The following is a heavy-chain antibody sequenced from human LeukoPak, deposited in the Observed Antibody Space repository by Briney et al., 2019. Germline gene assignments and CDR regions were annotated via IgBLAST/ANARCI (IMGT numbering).Heavy chain of an antibody. Sequence: GGSLRLSCAASGFTFSSYSMNWVRQAPGKGLQWVSYITSSSSTIYYADSAKGRFTISRDNAENSLYLQMNSLRDEDTAVYYCARGATPDYWGQGTLVTVSS. CDR3: ARGATPDY. CDR2: ITSSSSTI. D-gene: IGHD1-14*01. CDR1: GFTFSSYS. J-gene: IGHJ4*02. V-gene: IGHV3-48*02.